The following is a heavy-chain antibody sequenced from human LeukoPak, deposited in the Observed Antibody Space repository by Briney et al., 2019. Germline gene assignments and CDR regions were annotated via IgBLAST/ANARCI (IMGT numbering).Heavy chain of an antibody. Sequence: PGGSLRLSCAASGFTFSTYSMNWVRQTPGKGLERVSSISTSSIYIYYADSVKGRFTISRDNAKNSLYLQMNSLRAEDTAVYYCARGAINSGSYDAYFDYWGQGTLVTVSS. CDR1: GFTFSTYS. CDR3: ARGAINSGSYDAYFDY. J-gene: IGHJ4*02. D-gene: IGHD1-26*01. CDR2: ISTSSIYI. V-gene: IGHV3-21*01.